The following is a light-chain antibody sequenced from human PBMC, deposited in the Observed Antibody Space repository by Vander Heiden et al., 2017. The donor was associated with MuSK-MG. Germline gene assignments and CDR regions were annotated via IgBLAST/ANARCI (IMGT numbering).Light chain of an antibody. CDR3: QVWDSITVRV. CDR1: KIGSKP. V-gene: IGLV3-9*01. J-gene: IGLJ1*01. Sequence: SSERTQPLSVSVPLGQTDRITCGGNKIGSKPEPGYQQKPGRAPVLVIYRGSNPPSGIPERFSGSNSGNTSTLTIIRAYAGDEADYCCQVWDSITVRVFGTGTKVTVL. CDR2: RGS.